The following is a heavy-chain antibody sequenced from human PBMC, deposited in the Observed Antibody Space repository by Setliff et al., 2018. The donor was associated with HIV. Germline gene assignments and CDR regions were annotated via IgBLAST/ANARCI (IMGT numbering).Heavy chain of an antibody. J-gene: IGHJ4*02. CDR2: INGNSGAT. CDR1: GYTFSDYY. Sequence: GASVKVSCKASGYTFSDYYLHWVRQAPGQGLAWMGWINGNSGATNYAQKFQGRVTLTRDTSTYTAYMELTRLRSDDTAVYYCSRVTGXXYFDYWGQGTPVTVSS. CDR3: SRVTGXXYFDY. V-gene: IGHV1-2*02.